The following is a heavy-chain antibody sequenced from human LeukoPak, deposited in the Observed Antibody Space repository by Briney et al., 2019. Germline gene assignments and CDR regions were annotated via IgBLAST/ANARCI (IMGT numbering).Heavy chain of an antibody. CDR3: ARALNSGWYYFDY. V-gene: IGHV3-48*03. Sequence: QPGGSLRLSCAASGFTFSSYEMNWVRQAPGKGLEWVSYISSRGTTIYYADSVKGRFTISRDNAKNSLYLQMNSLRAEDTAVDYCARALNSGWYYFDYWGQGTLVTVSS. D-gene: IGHD6-19*01. CDR2: ISSRGTTI. J-gene: IGHJ4*02. CDR1: GFTFSSYE.